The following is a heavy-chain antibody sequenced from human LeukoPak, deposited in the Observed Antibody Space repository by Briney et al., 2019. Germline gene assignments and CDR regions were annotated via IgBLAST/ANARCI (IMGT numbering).Heavy chain of an antibody. J-gene: IGHJ6*02. D-gene: IGHD3-16*01. CDR2: INHNGNVN. CDR1: GFTFSDYY. Sequence: GGSLRLSCVASGFTFSDYYMSWIRQAPGKGLEWVASINHNGNVNYYVDSVKGRFTISRDNAKNSLYLQMSNLRAEDTAVYFCARGGGLDVWGQGATVTVSS. V-gene: IGHV3-7*03. CDR3: ARGGGLDV.